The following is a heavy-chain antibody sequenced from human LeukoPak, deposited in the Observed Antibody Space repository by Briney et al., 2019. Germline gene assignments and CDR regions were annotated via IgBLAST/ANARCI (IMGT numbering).Heavy chain of an antibody. D-gene: IGHD2/OR15-2a*01. CDR3: ARDLDSTSDY. CDR1: GFIFSSYS. Sequence: PGGSLRLSCAASGFIFSSYSMNWVRQAPGKGLEWVSSISSSSTYIYYADSVKGRFTISRDNAKNSLYLQMNSLRVEDTAVYYCARDLDSTSDYWGQGTLVTVSS. J-gene: IGHJ4*02. CDR2: ISSSSTYI. V-gene: IGHV3-21*04.